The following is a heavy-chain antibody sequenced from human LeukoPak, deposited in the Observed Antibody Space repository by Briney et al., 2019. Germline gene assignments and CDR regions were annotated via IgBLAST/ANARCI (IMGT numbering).Heavy chain of an antibody. CDR1: GFSFSTYD. V-gene: IGHV3-30*02. CDR3: ARDRYLLVRGGLDY. J-gene: IGHJ4*02. CDR2: IRFDGSEK. Sequence: GGSLRLSCAASGFSFSTYDMYWVRQAPGKGLEWVAFIRFDGSEKRYADSVKGRITISRDNSKNTLYLQMGSLRAEDMAVYYCARDRYLLVRGGLDYWGQGTLVTVSS. D-gene: IGHD3-10*01.